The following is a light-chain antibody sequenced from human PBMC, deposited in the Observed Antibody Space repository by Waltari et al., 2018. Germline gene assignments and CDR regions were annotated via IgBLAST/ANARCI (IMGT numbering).Light chain of an antibody. CDR3: QQYNNWPPLT. CDR1: QYISSN. Sequence: EIVMTQSPATLYVSPGERATLSCRASQYISSNLAWYQQNPGQAPRLLIYGASTRATGIPARFSGSGSETEFTLTISSLQSEDFAVYYCQQYNNWPPLTFGGGTKVEIK. J-gene: IGKJ4*01. CDR2: GAS. V-gene: IGKV3-15*01.